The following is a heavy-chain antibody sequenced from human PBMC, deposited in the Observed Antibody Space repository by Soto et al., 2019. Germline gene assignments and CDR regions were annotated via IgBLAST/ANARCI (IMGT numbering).Heavy chain of an antibody. CDR3: ARLIPRIAAAGGTQTKAAFDI. CDR2: IYYTGGT. CDR1: GDSISTRSNY. J-gene: IGHJ3*02. D-gene: IGHD6-13*01. Sequence: SETLSLTCTVSGDSISTRSNYWAWIRQPPGKGLEWIGSIYYTGGTYYNPSLKSRVTLFLDTSKNQFSLKLSSVTAADTAVYYCARLIPRIAAAGGTQTKAAFDIWGQGKMLTVS. V-gene: IGHV4-39*01.